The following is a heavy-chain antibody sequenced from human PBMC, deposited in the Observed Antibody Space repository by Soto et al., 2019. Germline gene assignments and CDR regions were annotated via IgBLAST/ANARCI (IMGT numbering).Heavy chain of an antibody. D-gene: IGHD2-15*01. CDR3: ARESGGATATLDYYYFYMDV. V-gene: IGHV1-2*04. CDR1: GDTFTGYY. J-gene: IGHJ6*03. Sequence: QVQLVQSGAEVKKPGASVTVSCRASGDTFTGYYMHWVRQAPGQGLEWMGWITPNSGVTKYAQKFQGWVTMTTDTSISTVYRQLSRLRSDDTAVYYCARESGGATATLDYYYFYMDVWGTGTTVTVSS. CDR2: ITPNSGVT.